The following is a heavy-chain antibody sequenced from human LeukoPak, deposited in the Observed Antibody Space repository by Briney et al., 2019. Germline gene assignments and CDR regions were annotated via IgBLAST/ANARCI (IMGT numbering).Heavy chain of an antibody. CDR1: GFTFSNYW. V-gene: IGHV3-7*01. CDR3: ARDTSSIVGPRFDY. Sequence: PGGSLRLSCAASGFTFSNYWMSWVRQARGKGLEWVAIIKQDGSEQYYVDSVKGRFTISRDNAENSLYLQMNGLRAEDTAVYYCARDTSSIVGPRFDYWGQGTLVTVSS. CDR2: IKQDGSEQ. J-gene: IGHJ4*02. D-gene: IGHD1-26*01.